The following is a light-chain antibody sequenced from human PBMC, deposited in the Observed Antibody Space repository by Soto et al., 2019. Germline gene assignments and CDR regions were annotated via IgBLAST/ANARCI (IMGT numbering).Light chain of an antibody. CDR3: SSYGGGNNLL. CDR1: SSDVGGYNY. Sequence: QSVLTQPPSASGSPGQSVTISCTGTSSDVGGYNYVSWYQQHPGKAPKLMIYEVTKRPSGLPDRFSGSKSANTASLTVSGLQAEDEADYYCSSYGGGNNLLFGGGTKLTVL. V-gene: IGLV2-8*01. J-gene: IGLJ2*01. CDR2: EVT.